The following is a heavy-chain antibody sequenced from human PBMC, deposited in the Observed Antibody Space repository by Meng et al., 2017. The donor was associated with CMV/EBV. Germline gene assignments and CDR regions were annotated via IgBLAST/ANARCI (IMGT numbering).Heavy chain of an antibody. D-gene: IGHD5-18*01. CDR3: ASFHVDTAAGEY. CDR2: IYYSGST. V-gene: IGHV4-59*01. CDR1: GGSISSYH. Sequence: VKLMESDPGRVKPSEPIALTCTVPGGSISSYHWSWIWQPPGKGLEWTGYIYYSGSTNYNHSLKRRVTISVDTSKNQFSLKLSSVTAADTAVYYCASFHVDTAAGEYWGQGTLVTVSS. J-gene: IGHJ4*02.